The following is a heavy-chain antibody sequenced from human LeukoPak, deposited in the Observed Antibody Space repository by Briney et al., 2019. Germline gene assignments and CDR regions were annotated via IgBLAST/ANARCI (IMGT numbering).Heavy chain of an antibody. V-gene: IGHV3-7*01. CDR3: AKESYGAPGY. CDR2: IKQDGNEK. D-gene: IGHD4-17*01. Sequence: PGGSLRLSCAASGXTFSSYWMSWVRQAPGKGLEWVANIKQDGNEKNSMDSVKGRFTISRDNAKNSLYLQMNSLRAEDTAVYYCAKESYGAPGYWGQGTLVTVSS. J-gene: IGHJ4*02. CDR1: GXTFSSYW.